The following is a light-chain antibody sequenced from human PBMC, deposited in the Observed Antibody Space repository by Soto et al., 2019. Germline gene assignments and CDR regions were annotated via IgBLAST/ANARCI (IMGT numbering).Light chain of an antibody. CDR1: SSDFGGYNY. J-gene: IGLJ1*01. CDR3: CSYAGSYTYV. Sequence: QSPLTQPRSVPGSPGQSVTISCTETSSDFGGYNYVSWYQQHPGKAPKPMIYDVSERPSGVPDRFSGSKSGNTASLTISGRQAEDEADYYCCSYAGSYTYVFGTGTKLTVL. V-gene: IGLV2-11*01. CDR2: DVS.